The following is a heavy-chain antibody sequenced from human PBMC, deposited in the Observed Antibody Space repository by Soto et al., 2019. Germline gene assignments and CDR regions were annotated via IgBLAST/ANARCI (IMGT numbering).Heavy chain of an antibody. CDR1: GGSISSSSYY. CDR2: IYYSGST. D-gene: IGHD3-9*01. J-gene: IGHJ4*02. V-gene: IGHV4-39*01. CDR3: ARLDDFEWLFAIDY. Sequence: SETLSLTCTVSGGSISSSSYYWGWIRQPPGKGQEWIGSIYYSGSTYYNPSLKSRVTISVDTSKNQFSLKLSSVTAADTAVYYCARLDDFEWLFAIDYWGQGTLVTVSS.